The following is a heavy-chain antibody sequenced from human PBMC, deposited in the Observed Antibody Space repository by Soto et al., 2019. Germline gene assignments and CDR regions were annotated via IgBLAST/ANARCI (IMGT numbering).Heavy chain of an antibody. CDR1: GGSISSSSYY. CDR2: IYYSGST. V-gene: IGHV4-39*01. D-gene: IGHD2-15*01. Sequence: SETLSLTCTVSGGSISSSSYYWGWIRQPPGKGLEWIGSIYYSGSTNYNPSLKSRVTISVDTSKNQFSLKLSSVTAADTAVYYCARHIGPVAAPDYWGQGTLVTVSS. J-gene: IGHJ4*02. CDR3: ARHIGPVAAPDY.